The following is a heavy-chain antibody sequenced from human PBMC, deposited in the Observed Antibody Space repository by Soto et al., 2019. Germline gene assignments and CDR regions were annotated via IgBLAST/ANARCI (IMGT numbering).Heavy chain of an antibody. J-gene: IGHJ6*02. Sequence: SVKVSCKASGGTFSSYAISWVRQAPGQGLEWMGGIIPIFGTANYAQKFQGRVTITADESTSTAYMELSSLRSEDTAVYYCARGCSGSSSGDYYSYGMDVWGQGTTVTVSS. CDR3: ARGCSGSSSGDYYSYGMDV. CDR2: IIPIFGTA. D-gene: IGHD6-13*01. V-gene: IGHV1-69*13. CDR1: GGTFSSYA.